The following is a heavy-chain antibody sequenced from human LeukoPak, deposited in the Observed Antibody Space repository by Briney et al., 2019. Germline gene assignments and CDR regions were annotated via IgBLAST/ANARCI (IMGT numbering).Heavy chain of an antibody. J-gene: IGHJ4*02. CDR1: GFSFSSYA. D-gene: IGHD3-9*01. Sequence: QPGGSLRLSCAASGFSFSSYAMSWVRQSPGKGLEWVSAISGGGGSTHYADSVKGRFTISRDNSKNTLYLQMNSLRADDTAVYYCAKFFDILTGYFDSWGQGTLVTVPS. CDR3: AKFFDILTGYFDS. V-gene: IGHV3-23*01. CDR2: ISGGGGST.